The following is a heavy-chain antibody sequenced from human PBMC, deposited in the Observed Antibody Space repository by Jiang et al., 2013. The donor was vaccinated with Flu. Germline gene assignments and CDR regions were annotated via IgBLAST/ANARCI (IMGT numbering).Heavy chain of an antibody. CDR3: TRVYDSSGYYYGY. Sequence: VKGRFTISRDDSKSIAYLEMNSLKTEDTAVYFCTRVYDSSGYYYGYWGQGTLVTVSS. J-gene: IGHJ4*02. D-gene: IGHD3-22*01. V-gene: IGHV3-49*02.